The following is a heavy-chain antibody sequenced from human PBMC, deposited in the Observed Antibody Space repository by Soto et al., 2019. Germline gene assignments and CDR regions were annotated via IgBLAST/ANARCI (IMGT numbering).Heavy chain of an antibody. Sequence: GASVKVSCKVSGYTLTELSMHWVRQAPGKGLEWMGGFDPEDGETIYAQKFQGRVTMTEDTSTDTAYMELNSLRSEDTAVYYCARDYYYDILSPQYYYYYGMDVWGQGTTVTVSS. J-gene: IGHJ6*02. CDR2: FDPEDGET. D-gene: IGHD3-9*01. CDR1: GYTLTELS. V-gene: IGHV1-24*01. CDR3: ARDYYYDILSPQYYYYYGMDV.